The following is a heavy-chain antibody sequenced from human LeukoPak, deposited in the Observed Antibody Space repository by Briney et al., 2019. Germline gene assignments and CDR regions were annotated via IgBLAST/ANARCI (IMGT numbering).Heavy chain of an antibody. Sequence: ASVKVSCKVSGYTLTELSMHWVRQAPGKGLEWMGGFDPEDGETIYAQKFQGRVTMTEDTSTDTAYMELSSLRSEDTAVYYCATGGFAVPSGYYYMDVWGKGTTVTVSS. D-gene: IGHD3-10*01. CDR1: GYTLTELS. J-gene: IGHJ6*03. V-gene: IGHV1-24*01. CDR2: FDPEDGET. CDR3: ATGGFAVPSGYYYMDV.